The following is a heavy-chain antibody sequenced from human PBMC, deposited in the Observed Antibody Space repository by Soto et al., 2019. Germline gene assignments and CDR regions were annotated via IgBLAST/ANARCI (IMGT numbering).Heavy chain of an antibody. CDR3: SRQEITMVRGVLTYCFDY. J-gene: IGHJ4*02. Sequence: PSETLSLTCTVSGGSLSSYYWSWIRQPPGKGLEWIGYIYYSGSTNYNPSLKSRVTISVDTSKNQFSLKLSSVTAADTAVYYFSRQEITMVRGVLTYCFDYWGQGTLVTVSS. CDR2: IYYSGST. CDR1: GGSLSSYY. V-gene: IGHV4-59*08. D-gene: IGHD3-10*01.